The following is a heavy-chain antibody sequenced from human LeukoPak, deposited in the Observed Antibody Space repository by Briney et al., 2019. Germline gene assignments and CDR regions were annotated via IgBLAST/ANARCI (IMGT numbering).Heavy chain of an antibody. J-gene: IGHJ1*01. CDR1: GGSISSSTYY. Sequence: PSETLSLTCNVSGGSISSSTYYWGWLRQPPGKGLEWFGRIYNSGSTYYNPSLKSRVTIAVDTSQNQFPLKLSSVTAADTAVYYCARHSWGLPPAEYFQHWGQGTLVTVSS. D-gene: IGHD3-16*01. CDR3: ARHSWGLPPAEYFQH. CDR2: IYNSGST. V-gene: IGHV4-39*01.